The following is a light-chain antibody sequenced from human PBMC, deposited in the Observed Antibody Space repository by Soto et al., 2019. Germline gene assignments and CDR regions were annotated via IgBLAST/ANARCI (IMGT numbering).Light chain of an antibody. CDR1: QGISSW. CDR3: QQANSFPIT. V-gene: IGKV1-12*01. J-gene: IGKJ5*01. CDR2: AAS. Sequence: DIQITQSPSSVSSSVLYIVAITLLASQGISSWLAWYQQKPGKAPKLLIYAASSLQSGVPSRFSGSGSGTDFTLTISSLQPEDFATYYCQQANSFPITFGQGTRLEIK.